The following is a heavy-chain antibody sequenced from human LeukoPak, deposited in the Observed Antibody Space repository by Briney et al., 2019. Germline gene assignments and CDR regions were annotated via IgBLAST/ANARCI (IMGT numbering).Heavy chain of an antibody. Sequence: GGSLRLSCAASGFTFSDYYMSWIRQAPGKGLEWVSYISSSGSTIYYADSVKGRFTISRDNAKNSLYLQMNSLRAEDTAVYYCARDPRGRRGSGSENLRPNWFDPWGQGTLVTVSS. CDR2: ISSSGSTI. CDR3: ARDPRGRRGSGSENLRPNWFDP. J-gene: IGHJ5*02. CDR1: GFTFSDYY. V-gene: IGHV3-11*01. D-gene: IGHD3-10*01.